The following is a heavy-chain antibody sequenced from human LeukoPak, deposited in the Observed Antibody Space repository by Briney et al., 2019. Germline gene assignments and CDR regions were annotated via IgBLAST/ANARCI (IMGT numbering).Heavy chain of an antibody. CDR2: IYSGGST. Sequence: GSLRLSFAASGFTVSSNYMRWVRPAPGKGLGWVSVIYSGGSTYYAYSVKGRFTISRDNSKNTLYLQMNSLRAEDTAVYYCARGANTYYYGSGSYSTPSPFDYWGQGTLVTASS. V-gene: IGHV3-53*01. D-gene: IGHD3-10*01. J-gene: IGHJ4*02. CDR1: GFTVSSNY. CDR3: ARGANTYYYGSGSYSTPSPFDY.